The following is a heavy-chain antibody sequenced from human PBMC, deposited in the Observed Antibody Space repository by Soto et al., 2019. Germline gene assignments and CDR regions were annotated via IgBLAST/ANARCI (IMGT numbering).Heavy chain of an antibody. Sequence: SDTLSLTCTVSGSSISSSTYYWGRIRQPPRKGLEGIGSIYYSGSTYYKPSLKSRVTISVDTSKNQFSLKLSSVTAADTAVYYCACIFSGGYGYGFYYYGMDVWGQGTTVT. CDR1: GSSISSSTYY. D-gene: IGHD5-18*01. CDR3: ACIFSGGYGYGFYYYGMDV. CDR2: IYYSGST. V-gene: IGHV4-39*01. J-gene: IGHJ6*02.